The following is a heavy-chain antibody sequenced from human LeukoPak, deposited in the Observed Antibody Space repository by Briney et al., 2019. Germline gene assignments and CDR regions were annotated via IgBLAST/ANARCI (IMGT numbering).Heavy chain of an antibody. CDR1: GFNMSDYW. CDR3: ARDYRGYFDY. Sequence: GGSLRLSCIASGFNMSDYWMSWVRQAPGKGLEWVANIKRDGSEIYSGDSLKGRFTISRDNAKNSLYLQMNSLRAEDTAVYYCARDYRGYFDYWGQGTLVTVSS. V-gene: IGHV3-7*03. J-gene: IGHJ4*02. D-gene: IGHD3-16*02. CDR2: IKRDGSEI.